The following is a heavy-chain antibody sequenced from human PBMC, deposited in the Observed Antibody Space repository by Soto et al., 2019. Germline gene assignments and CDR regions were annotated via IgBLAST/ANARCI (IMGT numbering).Heavy chain of an antibody. CDR2: IYYSGST. CDR3: ARLRGYSGYDRPNWFDP. Sequence: QLQLQESGPGLVKPSETLSLTCTVSGGSISSSSYYWGWIRQPPGKGLEWIGSIYYSGSTYYNPSLKSRVTISVDTSKNQFSLKLSSVTAADTAVYYCARLRGYSGYDRPNWFDPWGQGTLVTVSS. CDR1: GGSISSSSYY. D-gene: IGHD5-12*01. V-gene: IGHV4-39*01. J-gene: IGHJ5*02.